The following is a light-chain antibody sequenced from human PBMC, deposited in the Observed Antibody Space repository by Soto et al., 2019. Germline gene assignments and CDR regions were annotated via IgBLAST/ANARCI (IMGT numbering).Light chain of an antibody. CDR2: DVS. Sequence: QYALTQPRSVSGSPGQSVTISCTGTSSDVGGYNYVSWYQQHPGKAPKLMIYDVSKRPSGVPDRFSGSKSGNTASLTISGLQAEDEADYYCCSYAGSYTFSYVFGTGTKVTVL. J-gene: IGLJ1*01. CDR3: CSYAGSYTFSYV. V-gene: IGLV2-11*01. CDR1: SSDVGGYNY.